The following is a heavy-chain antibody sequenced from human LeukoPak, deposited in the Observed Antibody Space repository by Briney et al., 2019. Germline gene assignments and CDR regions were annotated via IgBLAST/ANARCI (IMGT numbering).Heavy chain of an antibody. V-gene: IGHV4-39*01. D-gene: IGHD2-2*02. CDR3: ARGYCSSTSCYRDFDY. J-gene: IGHJ4*02. Sequence: SETLSLTCTVSGGSISSSSYYWGWIRQPPGKGLEWIGSIYHSGSTYYNPSLKSRVTISVDTSKNQFSLKLSSVTAADTAVYYCARGYCSSTSCYRDFDYWGQGTLVTVSS. CDR1: GGSISSSSYY. CDR2: IYHSGST.